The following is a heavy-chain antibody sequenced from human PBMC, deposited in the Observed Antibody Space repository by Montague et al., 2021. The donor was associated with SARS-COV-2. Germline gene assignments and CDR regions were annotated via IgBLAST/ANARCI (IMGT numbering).Heavy chain of an antibody. Sequence: SETLSLTCTVSGGSISGYYWSWFRQSAGKGLEWIGRIYNSGSTSYNPSLKSRVTMSVDTSKNQFSLKLSSVTAADTAVYYCVRDQGRSNWNYPDYWGQGTL. J-gene: IGHJ4*02. V-gene: IGHV4-4*07. CDR3: VRDQGRSNWNYPDY. CDR1: GGSISGYY. CDR2: IYNSGST. D-gene: IGHD1-20*01.